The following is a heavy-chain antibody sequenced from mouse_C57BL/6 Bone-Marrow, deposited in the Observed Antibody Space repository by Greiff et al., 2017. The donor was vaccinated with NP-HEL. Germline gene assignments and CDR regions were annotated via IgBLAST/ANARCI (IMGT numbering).Heavy chain of an antibody. CDR2: INPNNGGT. V-gene: IGHV1-26*01. CDR1: GYKFTDYY. CDR3: ARRPCSMDY. Sequence: VQLQQSGPELVKPGASVKISCKASGYKFTDYYMNWVKQSHGKSLEWIGDINPNNGGTSYNQKFKGKATLTVDKSSSTAYMELRSLTSEDSAVYYCARRPCSMDYWGQGTSVTVSS. J-gene: IGHJ4*01.